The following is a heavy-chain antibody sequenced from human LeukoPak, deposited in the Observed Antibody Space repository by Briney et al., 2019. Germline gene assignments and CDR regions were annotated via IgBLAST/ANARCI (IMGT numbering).Heavy chain of an antibody. CDR3: ARSPVLRFLESLYGMDV. D-gene: IGHD3-3*01. CDR1: GFTYSSYS. CDR2: ISSSSSYI. Sequence: GGSLRLSCAASGFTYSSYSMNWVRQAPGKGLEWVSSISSSSSYIYYADSVEGRFTISRDNAKNSLYLQMNSLRAEDTAVYYCARSPVLRFLESLYGMDVWGQGTTVTVSS. J-gene: IGHJ6*02. V-gene: IGHV3-21*01.